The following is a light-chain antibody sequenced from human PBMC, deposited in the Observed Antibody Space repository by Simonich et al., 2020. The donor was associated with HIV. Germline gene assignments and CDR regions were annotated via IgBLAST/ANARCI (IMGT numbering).Light chain of an antibody. V-gene: IGKV3D-20*01. Sequence: IVMTQSPATLSVSPGERATLSCRASESVTTNYLAWYQQQPGLAPRLVIYDAYIRATGIPDRFSGSGSGTDFTLTISRLGPEDFAVYYCQQYYSTLPLTFGGGTKVEIK. J-gene: IGKJ4*01. CDR3: QQYYSTLPLT. CDR2: DAY. CDR1: ESVTTNY.